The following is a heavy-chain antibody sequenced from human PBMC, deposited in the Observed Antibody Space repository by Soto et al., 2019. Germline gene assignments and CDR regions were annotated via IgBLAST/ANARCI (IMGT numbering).Heavy chain of an antibody. J-gene: IGHJ4*02. V-gene: IGHV3-30-3*01. CDR3: ATGLATPNPVDY. Sequence: GSLRLSCAASGFTFSSYAIHWVRQAPGKGLEWVAVISDDGSDKNYADSVKGRFTISRDNSKNTLYLQMNSLTTEDTAVYHCATGLATPNPVDYWGQGTLVTVSS. D-gene: IGHD1-26*01. CDR2: ISDDGSDK. CDR1: GFTFSSYA.